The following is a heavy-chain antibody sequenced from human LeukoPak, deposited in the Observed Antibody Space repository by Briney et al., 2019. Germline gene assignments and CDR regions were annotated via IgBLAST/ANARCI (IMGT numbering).Heavy chain of an antibody. CDR1: GFTFSSYA. Sequence: GGSLRLSCAASGFTFSSYAMIWVRQAPGKGLEWVSTLSGSGGNTYYADSVKGRVTISRDNSKNTLYLQMNSLRAEDTAVYHCAKGSYYYDSADYFDYWGQGTLVTVSS. CDR2: LSGSGGNT. J-gene: IGHJ4*02. D-gene: IGHD3-22*01. V-gene: IGHV3-23*01. CDR3: AKGSYYYDSADYFDY.